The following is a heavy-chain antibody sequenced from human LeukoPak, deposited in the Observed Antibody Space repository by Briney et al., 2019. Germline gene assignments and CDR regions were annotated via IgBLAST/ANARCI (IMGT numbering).Heavy chain of an antibody. J-gene: IGHJ6*02. CDR1: GGSISSYY. CDR2: IYYSGST. CDR3: ARMRAYCSGGSCYQIVMDV. V-gene: IGHV4-59*08. Sequence: SETLSLTCTVSGGSISSYYWSWIRQPPGKGLEWIGYIYYSGSTNYNPSLKSRVTISVDTSKNQFSLKLSSVTAADTAVYYCARMRAYCSGGSCYQIVMDVWGQGTTVTVSS. D-gene: IGHD2-15*01.